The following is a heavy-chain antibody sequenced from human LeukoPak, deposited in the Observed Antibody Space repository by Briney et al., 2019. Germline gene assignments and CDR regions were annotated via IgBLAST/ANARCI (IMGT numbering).Heavy chain of an antibody. CDR2: MNPNSGNT. J-gene: IGHJ6*03. CDR1: GYTFTSYD. Sequence: ASVKVSCKASGYTFTSYDINWVRQATGQGLEWMGWMNPNSGNTGYAQKFQGRVTITRNPSISTAYMELSSLRSEDTAVYYCARGSGVRGVHYYYYMDVWGKGTTVTVSS. D-gene: IGHD3-10*01. CDR3: ARGSGVRGVHYYYYMDV. V-gene: IGHV1-8*03.